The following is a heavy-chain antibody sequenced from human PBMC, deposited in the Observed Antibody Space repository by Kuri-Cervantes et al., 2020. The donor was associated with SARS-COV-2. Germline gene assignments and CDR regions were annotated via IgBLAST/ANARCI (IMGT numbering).Heavy chain of an antibody. J-gene: IGHJ4*02. D-gene: IGHD3-22*01. CDR2: ISSSGSTI. CDR3: ARGDSSGYLYYLDY. Sequence: GESLKISCAASGFTFSSYEMNWVRQAPGKGLEWVSYISSSGSTIYYADSVKGRFTISRDNAKNSLYLQMNSLRAEDTAVYYCARGDSSGYLYYLDYWGQGTLVTVSS. V-gene: IGHV3-48*03. CDR1: GFTFSSYE.